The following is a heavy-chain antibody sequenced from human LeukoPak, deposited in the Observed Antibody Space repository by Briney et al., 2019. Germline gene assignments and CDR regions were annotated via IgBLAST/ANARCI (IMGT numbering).Heavy chain of an antibody. CDR3: ARGGYDFWSGYHRYYYYGMDV. Sequence: ASVKVSCKASGYTFTSYDINWVRQATGQGLEWMGWMNPNSGNTGYAQKFQGRVTMTRNTSISTAYMELSSLRSEDTAVYYCARGGYDFWSGYHRYYYYGMDVWGQGTTVTVSS. CDR2: MNPNSGNT. CDR1: GYTFTSYD. D-gene: IGHD3-3*01. J-gene: IGHJ6*02. V-gene: IGHV1-8*01.